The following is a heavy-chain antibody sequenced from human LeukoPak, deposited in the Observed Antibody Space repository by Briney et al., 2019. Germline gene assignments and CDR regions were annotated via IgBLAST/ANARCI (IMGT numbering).Heavy chain of an antibody. CDR2: INPNSGGT. J-gene: IGHJ3*02. CDR1: GYTFTPYY. V-gene: IGHV1-2*05. CDR3: AIAGGGSDAFDI. Sequence: ASVKVSCKASGYTFTPYYIHGVRQAPGQGLEWMGRINPNSGGTSYAQKFQGRVTMTRDTSISTAYMELSRLRSDDTVVYYCAIAGGGSDAFDIWGQGTMVTVSS. D-gene: IGHD2-15*01.